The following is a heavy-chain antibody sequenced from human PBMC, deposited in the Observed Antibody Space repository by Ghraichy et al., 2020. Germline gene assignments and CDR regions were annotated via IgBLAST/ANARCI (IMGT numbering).Heavy chain of an antibody. CDR3: TRGRTREFDY. Sequence: LSLTCAASGFTFSNYWMAWARQAPGKGLDWVANIKPDGRETYYVDSVKGRFTISRDNAKNSLYLQMSSLRAEDTAVYYCTRGRTREFDYWGQGTLVTHSS. CDR1: GFTFSNYW. V-gene: IGHV3-7*01. J-gene: IGHJ4*02. CDR2: IKPDGRET.